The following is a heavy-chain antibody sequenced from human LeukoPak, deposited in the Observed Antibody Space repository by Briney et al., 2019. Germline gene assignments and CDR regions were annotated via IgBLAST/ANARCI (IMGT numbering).Heavy chain of an antibody. J-gene: IGHJ3*02. Sequence: GGSLRLSCAASGFTFSSYEMNWVRQAPGKGLEWVSYISSSGSTIYYADSVKGRFTISRDNAKNSLYLQMNSLRAEDTALYYCAKDKSYRIAAAGMSAFDIWGQGTMVTVSS. CDR2: ISSSGSTI. V-gene: IGHV3-48*03. D-gene: IGHD6-13*01. CDR3: AKDKSYRIAAAGMSAFDI. CDR1: GFTFSSYE.